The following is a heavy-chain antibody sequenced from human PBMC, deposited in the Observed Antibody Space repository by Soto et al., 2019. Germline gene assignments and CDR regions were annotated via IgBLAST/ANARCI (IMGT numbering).Heavy chain of an antibody. CDR1: GGSISSGGYS. Sequence: PSETLSLTCAVSGGSISSGGYSWSWIRQPPGKGLEWIGYIYHSGSTYYNPSLKSRVTISVGTSKNQFSLKLSSVTAADTAVYYCARAPGTIYHYYYGMDVWGQGTTVTVSS. J-gene: IGHJ6*02. CDR2: IYHSGST. D-gene: IGHD1-7*01. V-gene: IGHV4-30-2*01. CDR3: ARAPGTIYHYYYGMDV.